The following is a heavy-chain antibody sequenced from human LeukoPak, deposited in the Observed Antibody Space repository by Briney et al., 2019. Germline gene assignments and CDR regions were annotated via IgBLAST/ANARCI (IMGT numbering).Heavy chain of an antibody. CDR1: GGSISSSSYY. CDR2: IYYSGRT. J-gene: IGHJ4*02. D-gene: IGHD3-22*01. V-gene: IGHV4-39*07. CDR3: ARAFRARYYDSSGLAFDY. Sequence: PSETLSLTCTVSGGSISSSSYYWGWIRQPPGKGLEWIGCIYYSGRTYYNPSLKSRVTISVDTSKNQFSLKLSSVTAADTAVYYCARAFRARYYDSSGLAFDYWGQGTLVTVSS.